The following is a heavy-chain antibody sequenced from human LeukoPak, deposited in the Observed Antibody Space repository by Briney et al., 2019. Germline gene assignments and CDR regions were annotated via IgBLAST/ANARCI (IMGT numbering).Heavy chain of an antibody. CDR1: GFTFSSYT. D-gene: IGHD3-9*01. Sequence: GGSLRISCAASGFTFSSYTMCWVRQAPEKRLKREAVISYDGGNKDYADSVKGRFTISRDNSKNTLSVQMNSLRPEYTAVYYCARDLKGSNYDILTGPIGAYWGQGTLVTVSS. J-gene: IGHJ4*02. CDR2: ISYDGGNK. V-gene: IGHV3-30*04. CDR3: ARDLKGSNYDILTGPIGAY.